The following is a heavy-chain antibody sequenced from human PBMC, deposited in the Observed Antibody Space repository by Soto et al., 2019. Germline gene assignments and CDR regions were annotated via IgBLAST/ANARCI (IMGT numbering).Heavy chain of an antibody. D-gene: IGHD6-13*01. J-gene: IGHJ6*02. CDR1: GDSVSSNSAA. CDR2: TYYRSKWYN. CDR3: ARFTLPGIAAAGTPPPYGMDV. V-gene: IGHV6-1*01. Sequence: SQTLSLPCAISGDSVSSNSAAWNWIRQSPSRGLEWLGRTYYRSKWYNDYAVSVKSRITINPDTSKNQFSLQLNSVTPEDTAVYYCARFTLPGIAAAGTPPPYGMDVWGQGTTVTVSS.